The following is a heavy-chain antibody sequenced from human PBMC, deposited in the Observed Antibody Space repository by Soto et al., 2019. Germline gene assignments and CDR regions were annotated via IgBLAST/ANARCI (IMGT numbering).Heavy chain of an antibody. CDR3: ARVKGRGNFGLLDY. CDR1: GGSISSGGYY. D-gene: IGHD3-10*01. Sequence: TSETLSLTCTVSGGSISSGGYYWSWIRQHPGKGLEWIGYIYYSGSTYYNPSLKSRVTISVDTSKNQFSLKLSSVTAADTAVYYCARVKGRGNFGLLDYWGQGTLVTVSS. CDR2: IYYSGST. J-gene: IGHJ4*02. V-gene: IGHV4-31*03.